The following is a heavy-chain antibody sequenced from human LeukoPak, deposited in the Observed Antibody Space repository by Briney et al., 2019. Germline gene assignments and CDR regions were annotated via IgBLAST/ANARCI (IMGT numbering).Heavy chain of an antibody. J-gene: IGHJ6*02. CDR3: ARDPGYYYAMDV. CDR1: GDSPSSNTAA. V-gene: IGHV6-1*01. D-gene: IGHD2-15*01. CDR2: TYYRSKWYY. Sequence: QTLSLTSAISGDSPSSNTAAWNWVRQSPSRGLEWLGRTYYRSKWYYDYATSVSSRIAITSDTSYNLFSRQLNSVTPADTAVYYCARDPGYYYAMDVWGQGTTVTVSS.